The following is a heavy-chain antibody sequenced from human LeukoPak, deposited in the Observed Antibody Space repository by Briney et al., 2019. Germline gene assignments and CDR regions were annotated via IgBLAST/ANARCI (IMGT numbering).Heavy chain of an antibody. D-gene: IGHD2-2*02. V-gene: IGHV1-2*02. CDR1: GYTFTDYY. Sequence: ASVKVSCKASGYTFTDYYTHWVRQAPGQGLEWMGWINPKRGGSKYVQKFRGRVTMTRDTSISTAYMELSRLSSDDTAVYFCARVVPAAILGDYFDYWGQGSLVTVSS. J-gene: IGHJ4*02. CDR2: INPKRGGS. CDR3: ARVVPAAILGDYFDY.